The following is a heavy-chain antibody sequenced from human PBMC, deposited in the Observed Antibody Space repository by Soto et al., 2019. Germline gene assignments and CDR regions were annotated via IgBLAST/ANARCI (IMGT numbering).Heavy chain of an antibody. D-gene: IGHD3-3*01. CDR2: IIPIFGTA. Sequence: QVQLVQSGAEVKKPGSSVKVSCKASGGTFSSYAISWVRQAPGQGLEGMGGIIPIFGTANYAQKCQGRVTIPADESTSTAYMELSSLRSEDTAVYYCATDLLGYPYGIDVWGQGTTVTVSS. V-gene: IGHV1-69*12. J-gene: IGHJ6*02. CDR1: GGTFSSYA. CDR3: ATDLLGYPYGIDV.